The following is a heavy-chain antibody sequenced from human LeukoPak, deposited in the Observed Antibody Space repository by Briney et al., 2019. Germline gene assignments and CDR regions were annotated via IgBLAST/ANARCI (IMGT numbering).Heavy chain of an antibody. CDR2: ISAYNDNT. Sequence: ASVKVSCKASGYTFTSYGISWVRQAPGQGLEWMGWISAYNDNTNYAQKVQGRVTMTTDTSTSTAYMELRSLRSDDTAVYYCARDDTWGLDILTGNWGQGTLVTVSS. CDR1: GYTFTSYG. J-gene: IGHJ4*02. V-gene: IGHV1-18*01. D-gene: IGHD3-9*01. CDR3: ARDDTWGLDILTGN.